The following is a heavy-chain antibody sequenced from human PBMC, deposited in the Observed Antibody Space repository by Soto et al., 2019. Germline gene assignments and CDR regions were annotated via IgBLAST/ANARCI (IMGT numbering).Heavy chain of an antibody. CDR2: ISAYNGNT. Sequence: ASVKVSCKASGYTFNSYGISWVRQAPGQGLEWMGWISAYNGNTNYAQKLQGRVTMTTDTSTSTAYMELRSLRSDDTAVYYCARDVSYDSWSGLKPWGQGTLVTVSS. J-gene: IGHJ5*02. V-gene: IGHV1-18*01. CDR1: GYTFNSYG. CDR3: ARDVSYDSWSGLKP. D-gene: IGHD3-3*01.